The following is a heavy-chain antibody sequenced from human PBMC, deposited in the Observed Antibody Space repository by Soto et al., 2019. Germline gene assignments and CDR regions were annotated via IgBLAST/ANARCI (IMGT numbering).Heavy chain of an antibody. Sequence: SETLSLTCTVSGGSVSSGSYYWSWIRQPPGKGLEWIGYIYYSGSTNYNPSLKSRVTISVDTSKNQFSLKLSSVTAADTAVYYCASNNYDYVWGSYRRFDYWGQGTLVTVSS. CDR2: IYYSGST. V-gene: IGHV4-61*01. CDR3: ASNNYDYVWGSYRRFDY. J-gene: IGHJ4*02. D-gene: IGHD3-16*02. CDR1: GGSVSSGSYY.